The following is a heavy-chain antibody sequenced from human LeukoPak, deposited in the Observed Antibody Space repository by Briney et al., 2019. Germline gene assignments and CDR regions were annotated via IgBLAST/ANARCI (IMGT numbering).Heavy chain of an antibody. D-gene: IGHD3-3*01. V-gene: IGHV1-69*05. CDR2: IIPIFGTA. Sequence: SVKVSCKASGGTFSSYAISWVRQAPGQGLEWVGGIIPIFGTANYAQKFQGRVTITTDESTSTAYMELSSLRSEDTAVYYCAREGRITIFGVVKKAYYYMDVWGKGTTVTVSS. CDR1: GGTFSSYA. J-gene: IGHJ6*03. CDR3: AREGRITIFGVVKKAYYYMDV.